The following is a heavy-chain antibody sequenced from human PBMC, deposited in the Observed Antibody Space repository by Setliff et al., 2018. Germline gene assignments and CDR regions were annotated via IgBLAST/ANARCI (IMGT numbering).Heavy chain of an antibody. CDR2: VFSGDSDT. CDR1: GYRFTTYW. CDR3: ARLGAPALHDAFDI. D-gene: IGHD6-25*01. J-gene: IGHJ3*02. V-gene: IGHV5-51*01. Sequence: GESLKISCKGSGYRFTTYWIGWVRQMPGKGLEWMGIVFSGDSDTRYSPSFQGQVTMSADKSINTAYLQWSSLKASDTAMYYCARLGAPALHDAFDIWGQGTMVTVSS.